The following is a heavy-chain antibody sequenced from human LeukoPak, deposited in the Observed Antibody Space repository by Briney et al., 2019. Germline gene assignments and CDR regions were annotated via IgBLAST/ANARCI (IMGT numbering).Heavy chain of an antibody. Sequence: SETLSLTCAVYGGSFSGYYWSWIRQPPGKGLEWIGEINHSGSTNYNPSLKSRVTISVDTSKNQFSLKLSSVTAADTAVYYCARAIYDSSGYNPLDYWGQGTLVTVSS. J-gene: IGHJ4*02. CDR3: ARAIYDSSGYNPLDY. CDR1: GGSFSGYY. V-gene: IGHV4-34*01. CDR2: INHSGST. D-gene: IGHD3-22*01.